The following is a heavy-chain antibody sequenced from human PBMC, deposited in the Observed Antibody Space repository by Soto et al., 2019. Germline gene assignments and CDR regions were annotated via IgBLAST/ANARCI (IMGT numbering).Heavy chain of an antibody. CDR2: IIPILGIA. Sequence: ASVKVSCKASGGTFSSYTISWVRQAPGQGLEWMGRIIPILGIANYAQKFQGRVTITADKSTSTAYMELSSLRSEDTAVYYCAREVAVAGTVIIAHNWFDPWGQGTLVTVSS. CDR3: AREVAVAGTVIIAHNWFDP. V-gene: IGHV1-69*04. CDR1: GGTFSSYT. J-gene: IGHJ5*02. D-gene: IGHD6-19*01.